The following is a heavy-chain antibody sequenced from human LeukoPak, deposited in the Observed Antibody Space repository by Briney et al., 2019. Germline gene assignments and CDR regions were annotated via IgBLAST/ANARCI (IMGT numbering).Heavy chain of an antibody. CDR2: INAGNGNT. CDR3: ARMTIFGVVND. V-gene: IGHV1-3*01. D-gene: IGHD3-3*01. CDR1: GFNFITYT. Sequence: ASVKVSCKTSGFNFITYTMHWARQAPGQRLEWMGWINAGNGNTKYSQKFQGRVTITRDTSASTAYMELSSLGSEDTAVYYCARMTIFGVVNDWGQGTLVTVSS. J-gene: IGHJ4*02.